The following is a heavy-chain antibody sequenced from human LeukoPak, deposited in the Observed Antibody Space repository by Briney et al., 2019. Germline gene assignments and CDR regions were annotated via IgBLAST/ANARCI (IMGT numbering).Heavy chain of an antibody. CDR1: GYTFSSYG. CDR3: ARVSSIAARRNTFQH. V-gene: IGHV1-18*01. CDR2: ISANNGNT. J-gene: IGHJ1*01. D-gene: IGHD6-6*01. Sequence: ASVKVSCKASGYTFSSYGISWVRQAPGQGLEWMGWISANNGNTRFAEKFQGRVTMTTDTSTNTAYMELRSLRSDDTAVYYCARVSSIAARRNTFQHWGQGTLVTVSS.